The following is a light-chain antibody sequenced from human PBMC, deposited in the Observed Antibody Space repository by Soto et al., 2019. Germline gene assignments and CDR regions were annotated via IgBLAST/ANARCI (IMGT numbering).Light chain of an antibody. J-gene: IGKJ4*01. CDR1: QSVSNY. V-gene: IGKV3D-15*01. CDR3: QQYDNWPPRLT. CDR2: GAS. Sequence: EIVMTQSPATLSVSPGETVTLSCRASQSVSNYLAWYQHKPGQPPRLLIYGASTKAAGIAARFNGGGSGTEFTLTISSLQSEDFGVYYCQQYDNWPPRLTFGGGTKVEIK.